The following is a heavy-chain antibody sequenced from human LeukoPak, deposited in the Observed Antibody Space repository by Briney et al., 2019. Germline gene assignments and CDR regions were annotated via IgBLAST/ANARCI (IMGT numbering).Heavy chain of an antibody. Sequence: GASVKVSCKPSGYTCTSYHINWVRQATGQGLEWMGWMNPNSGNTGYAQKFQGRVTMTRNTTISTAYMELSSLRSEDPPMYYCTASENFWGSYRTLGYWGQGTLVTVSS. CDR1: GYTCTSYH. V-gene: IGHV1-8*01. CDR2: MNPNSGNT. D-gene: IGHD3-16*02. J-gene: IGHJ4*02. CDR3: TASENFWGSYRTLGY.